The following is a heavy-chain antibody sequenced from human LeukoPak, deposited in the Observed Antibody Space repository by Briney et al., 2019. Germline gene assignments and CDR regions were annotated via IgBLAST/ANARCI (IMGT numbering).Heavy chain of an antibody. D-gene: IGHD2-15*01. CDR2: IYYSGST. CDR1: GGSISSGDYY. J-gene: IGHJ3*02. CDR3: AREDIVVVVAATGAFDI. V-gene: IGHV4-30-4*01. Sequence: SETLSLTCTVSGGSISSGDYYWSWIRQPPGKGLEWIGYIYYSGSTYYNPSLKSRVTISVDTSKNQFSLKLSSVTAADTAVYYCAREDIVVVVAATGAFDIWGQGTMVTVSS.